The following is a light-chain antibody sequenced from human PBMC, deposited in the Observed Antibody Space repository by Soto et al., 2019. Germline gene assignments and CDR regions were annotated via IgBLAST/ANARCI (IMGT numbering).Light chain of an antibody. Sequence: EIVMTQSPATLSVSPGERATLSCRASQSVSSNLAWYQQKPGQAPRLLIYGASTRATGIPARFSGSGSGTEFTLTVSRLQYADFAVYYGQQYSNWPPPYTFGQGTKLEIK. V-gene: IGKV3-15*01. J-gene: IGKJ2*01. CDR1: QSVSSN. CDR3: QQYSNWPPPYT. CDR2: GAS.